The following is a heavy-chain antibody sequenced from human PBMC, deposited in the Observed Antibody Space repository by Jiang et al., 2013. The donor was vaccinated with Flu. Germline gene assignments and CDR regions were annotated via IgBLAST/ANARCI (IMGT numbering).Heavy chain of an antibody. V-gene: IGHV3-30*07. Sequence: GRFSISRDNSKNTVYLQVNSLSSEDTAVYYCARPPDYDKIGSPDFWGQGTLVTVSS. CDR3: ARPPDYDKIGSPDF. J-gene: IGHJ4*02. D-gene: IGHD3-22*01.